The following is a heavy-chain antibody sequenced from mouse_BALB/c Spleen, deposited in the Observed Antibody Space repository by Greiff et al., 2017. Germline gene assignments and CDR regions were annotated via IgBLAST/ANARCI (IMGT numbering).Heavy chain of an antibody. J-gene: IGHJ2*01. V-gene: IGHV1-14*01. CDR1: GYTFTSYV. Sequence: VHVKQSGPELVKPGASVKMSCKASGYTFTSYVMHWVKQKPGQGLEWIGYINPYNDGTKYNEKFKGKATLTSDKSSSTAYMELSSLTSEDSAVYCCARYQVNFDYWGQGTTLTVSS. CDR2: INPYNDGT. CDR3: ARYQVNFDY.